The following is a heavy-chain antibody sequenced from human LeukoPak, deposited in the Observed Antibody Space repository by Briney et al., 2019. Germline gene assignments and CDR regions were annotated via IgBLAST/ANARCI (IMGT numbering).Heavy chain of an antibody. CDR2: IYYSGST. V-gene: IGHV4-59*01. D-gene: IGHD2-8*02. CDR1: GGSISSYY. J-gene: IGHJ4*02. CDR3: ARHGPAWSFDY. Sequence: SETLSLTCTVSGGSISSYYWSWIRQPPGKGLEWIGYIYYSGSTNYNPSLKSRVTISVDTSENQFSLKLSSVTAADTAVYYCARHGPAWSFDYWGQGTQVTVSS.